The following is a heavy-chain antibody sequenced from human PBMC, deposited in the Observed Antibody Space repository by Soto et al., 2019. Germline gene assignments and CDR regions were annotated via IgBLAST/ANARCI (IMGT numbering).Heavy chain of an antibody. J-gene: IGHJ3*02. CDR1: GRTFSSYT. Sequence: QVQLVQSGAEVKKPGSSVKVACKASGRTFSSYTISWVRQAPGKGLEWMGRIIPILGIANYAQKFQGRVTITADKSTSTAYMELSSLRSEDTAVYYCARAASSSCYVGAFDIWGQGTMVTVSS. CDR2: IIPILGIA. V-gene: IGHV1-69*02. CDR3: ARAASSSCYVGAFDI. D-gene: IGHD6-13*01.